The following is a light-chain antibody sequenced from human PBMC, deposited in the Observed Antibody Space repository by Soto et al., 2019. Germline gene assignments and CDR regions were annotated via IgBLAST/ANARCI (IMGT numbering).Light chain of an antibody. CDR3: QQYNNWIWT. V-gene: IGKV3-15*01. CDR1: QSVSSN. Sequence: EIVMTQSPATLSVSPGERATLSCRASQSVSSNLAWYQQKPGQAPRLLIYGASTRATGIPARFSGSGSGTEFTLTISSLQSEDFAVYYCQQYNNWIWTFGQGTKVAIK. CDR2: GAS. J-gene: IGKJ1*01.